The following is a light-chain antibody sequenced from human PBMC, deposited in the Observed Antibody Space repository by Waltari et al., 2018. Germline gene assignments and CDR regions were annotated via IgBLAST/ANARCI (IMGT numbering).Light chain of an antibody. CDR3: QQYGSSPWT. Sequence: EIVLTQSPGTLSLSPGETATLSCRASQSVTNNYLAWYQQKPGQAPRLLISGASSRATGIPDRFSGSGSGTDFTLTISRLETEDFAVYHCQQYGSSPWTFGQGTKVEIK. V-gene: IGKV3-20*01. CDR2: GAS. CDR1: QSVTNNY. J-gene: IGKJ1*01.